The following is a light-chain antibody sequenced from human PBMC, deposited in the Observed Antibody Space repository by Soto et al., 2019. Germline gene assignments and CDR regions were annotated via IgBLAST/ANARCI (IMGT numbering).Light chain of an antibody. CDR3: QQYGSSPST. CDR2: GAS. Sequence: EIVLTQSPGTLSLSPEERATLSCRASQSVSSSYLAWYQQKPGQAPRPLIYGASSRATGIPDRFSGSGSGTDFPLTISRLEPEDFAVYYCQQYGSSPSTFGQGTKVDIK. J-gene: IGKJ1*01. CDR1: QSVSSSY. V-gene: IGKV3-20*01.